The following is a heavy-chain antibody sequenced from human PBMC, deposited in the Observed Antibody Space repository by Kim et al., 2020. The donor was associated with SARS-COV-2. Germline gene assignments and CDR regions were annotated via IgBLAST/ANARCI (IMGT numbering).Heavy chain of an antibody. V-gene: IGHV1-24*01. D-gene: IGHD6-13*01. CDR1: GYTLTELS. J-gene: IGHJ4*02. CDR3: ATGLPPGIAAAGTDY. Sequence: ASVKVSCKISGYTLTELSMHWVRQAPGKGLEWMGGFDPEDGETIYAQKFQGRVTMTEDTSTDTAYMELSSLRSEDTAVYYCATGLPPGIAAAGTDYWGQGTLVTVSS. CDR2: FDPEDGET.